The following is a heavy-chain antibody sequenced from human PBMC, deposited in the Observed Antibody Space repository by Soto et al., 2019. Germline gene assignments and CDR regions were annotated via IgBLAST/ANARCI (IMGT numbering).Heavy chain of an antibody. CDR1: GDSVSSNSAA. V-gene: IGHV6-1*01. CDR2: TYYRAKWFN. J-gene: IGHJ4*02. CDR3: ARDPSYCSSTSCLQRYFDY. Sequence: PSQTLSLTCAISGDSVSSNSAAWNWIRQSPSRGLEWLGRTYYRAKWFNDYAVSVKSRITISPDTSKNQFSLQLNSVTPEDTAVYYCARDPSYCSSTSCLQRYFDYWGQGTLVTVSS. D-gene: IGHD2-2*01.